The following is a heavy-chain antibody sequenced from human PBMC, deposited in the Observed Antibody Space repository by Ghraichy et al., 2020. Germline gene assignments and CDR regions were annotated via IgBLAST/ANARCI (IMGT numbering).Heavy chain of an antibody. V-gene: IGHV4-34*01. J-gene: IGHJ5*02. D-gene: IGHD2-2*01. Sequence: SQTLSLTCAVYGGSFSGYYWSWIRQPPGKGLEWIGEINHSGSTNYNPSLKSRVTISVDTSKNQFSLKLSSVTAADTAVYYCARALSHCSSTSCYPSGSRWFDPWGQGTLVTVSS. CDR1: GGSFSGYY. CDR2: INHSGST. CDR3: ARALSHCSSTSCYPSGSRWFDP.